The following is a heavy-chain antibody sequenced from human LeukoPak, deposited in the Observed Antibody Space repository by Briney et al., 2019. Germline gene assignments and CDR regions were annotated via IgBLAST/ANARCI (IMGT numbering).Heavy chain of an antibody. J-gene: IGHJ5*02. CDR2: INPNSGGT. CDR3: ARDRAAVAPDHWFNP. V-gene: IGHV1-2*02. Sequence: GASVKVSCKASGYTFTGYYMHWVRQAPGQGLEWMGWINPNSGGTNYAQKFQGRVTMTRDTSISTAYMELRSLRSDDTAVYYCARDRAAVAPDHWFNPWGQGTLVTVSS. CDR1: GYTFTGYY. D-gene: IGHD6-19*01.